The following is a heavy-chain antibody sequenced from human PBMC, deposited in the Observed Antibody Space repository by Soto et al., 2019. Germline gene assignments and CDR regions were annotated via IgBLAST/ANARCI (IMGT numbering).Heavy chain of an antibody. D-gene: IGHD3-16*02. CDR1: GFTFNDFA. V-gene: IGHV3-23*01. CDR3: AKGYCSYTKCSFDS. CDR2: ISATGDTT. Sequence: GSLRLSCAASGFTFNDFAINWVRHTPGKGLEWVSVISATGDTTYNADSVKGRFTISRDNSKNTAYLQMNSLRVEDTALYYCAKGYCSYTKCSFDSWGQGTLVTVSS. J-gene: IGHJ4*02.